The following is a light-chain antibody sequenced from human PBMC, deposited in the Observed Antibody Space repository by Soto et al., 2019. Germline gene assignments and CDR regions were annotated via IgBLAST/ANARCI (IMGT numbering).Light chain of an antibody. CDR3: CSYADGQTLA. CDR1: TSDVGGYEY. J-gene: IGLJ2*01. CDR2: HVV. Sequence: QSVLTQPRSVSGSPGQSVTISCTGTTSDVGGYEYVSWYQQYPGKAPKLLIYHVVQQPSGVPDRFSGSKSGTTASLIISGLQAEDEADYFCCSYADGQTLAFGGGTQLTVL. V-gene: IGLV2-11*01.